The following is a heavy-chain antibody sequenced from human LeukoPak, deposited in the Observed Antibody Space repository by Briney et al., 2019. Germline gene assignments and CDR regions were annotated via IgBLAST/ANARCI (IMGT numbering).Heavy chain of an antibody. CDR3: ARQLGYCSDGSCYFDY. D-gene: IGHD2-15*01. CDR1: GFTFSSYW. V-gene: IGHV3-7*03. Sequence: GGSLRLSCAASGFTFSSYWMSWVRQAPGEGLEWVANIKQDGSEKYYVDSVKGRFTISRDNAKNSLYLQVNSLRAEDTALYYCARQLGYCSDGSCYFDYWGQGTLVTVSS. CDR2: IKQDGSEK. J-gene: IGHJ4*02.